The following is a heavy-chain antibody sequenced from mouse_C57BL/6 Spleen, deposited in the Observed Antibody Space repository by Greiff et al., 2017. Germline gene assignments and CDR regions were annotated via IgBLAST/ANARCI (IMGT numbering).Heavy chain of an antibody. CDR3: ARSKGYHYFDY. Sequence: VQRVESGAELVKPGASVKISCKASGYAFSSYWMNWVKQRPGKGLEWIGQIYPGDGDTNYNGKFKGKATLTADKSSSTAYMQLSSLTSEDSAVYFCARSKGYHYFDYWGQGTTLTVSS. J-gene: IGHJ2*01. CDR1: GYAFSSYW. V-gene: IGHV1-80*01. CDR2: IYPGDGDT. D-gene: IGHD3-1*01.